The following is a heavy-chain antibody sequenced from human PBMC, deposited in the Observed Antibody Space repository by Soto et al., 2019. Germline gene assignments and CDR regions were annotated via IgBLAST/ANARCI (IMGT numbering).Heavy chain of an antibody. CDR3: ASGYGDYELKNDY. D-gene: IGHD4-17*01. J-gene: IGHJ4*02. V-gene: IGHV4-39*01. CDR2: IYYSGST. Sequence: QLQLQESGPGLVKPSETLSLTCTVSGGSISSSSYYWGWIRQPPGKGLEWIGSIYYSGSTYYNPSLKSRVTISVDTSKNQFSLKLSSVTAADTAVYYCASGYGDYELKNDYWGQGTLVTVSS. CDR1: GGSISSSSYY.